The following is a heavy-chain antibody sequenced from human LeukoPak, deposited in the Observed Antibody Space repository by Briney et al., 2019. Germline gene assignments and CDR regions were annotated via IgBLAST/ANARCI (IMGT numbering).Heavy chain of an antibody. CDR3: AKALYTSSWFDP. V-gene: IGHV3-23*01. CDR2: ISGSGGST. Sequence: GRSLRLSCAASGFTFSSYAMSWVRQAPGKGLEWVSAISGSGGSTYYADSVKGRFTISRDNPKNTLYLQMNSLRAEDTAVYYCAKALYTSSWFDPWGQGTLVTVSS. D-gene: IGHD3-16*01. CDR1: GFTFSSYA. J-gene: IGHJ5*02.